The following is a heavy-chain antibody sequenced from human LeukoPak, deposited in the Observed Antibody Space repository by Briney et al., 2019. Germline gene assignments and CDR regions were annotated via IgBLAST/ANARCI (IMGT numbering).Heavy chain of an antibody. D-gene: IGHD3-22*01. Sequence: GGSLRLSCAASGFTFSSYGMSWVRQAPGKGLEWVSAISGDGATTYYADSVKGRFIISRDNSKNTLYLQMNSLRAEDTAVYYCAEQVSDYDSSTYYYYWGQGALVTVSS. CDR3: AEQVSDYDSSTYYYY. CDR2: ISGDGATT. J-gene: IGHJ4*02. V-gene: IGHV3-23*01. CDR1: GFTFSSYG.